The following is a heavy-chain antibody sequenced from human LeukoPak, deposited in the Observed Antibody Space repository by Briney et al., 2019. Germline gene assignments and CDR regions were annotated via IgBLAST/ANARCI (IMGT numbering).Heavy chain of an antibody. Sequence: ASVKVSCMASGYTFTSYYMHWVRQPPGQGLEWMGIINPSGGSTSYAQKFQGRVTMTRDTSTSTVYMELSSLRSEDTAVYYCARVYGSGSYRDAFDIWGQGTMVTVSS. J-gene: IGHJ3*02. D-gene: IGHD3-10*01. CDR1: GYTFTSYY. CDR3: ARVYGSGSYRDAFDI. CDR2: INPSGGST. V-gene: IGHV1-46*01.